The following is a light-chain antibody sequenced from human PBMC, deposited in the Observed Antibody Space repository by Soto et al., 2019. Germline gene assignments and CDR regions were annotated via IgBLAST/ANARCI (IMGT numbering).Light chain of an antibody. V-gene: IGKV1-9*01. CDR1: QGISSY. CDR3: QQLNSYPLT. J-gene: IGKJ4*01. CDR2: AAS. Sequence: DIQLTQSPSFLSASVGDRFTITCLASQGISSYLAWYQQRPGKAPKLLIYAASTLQSGVPSRFSGSGSGTEFTLTISSLQPEDFATYYCQQLNSYPLTVGGGTKVEIK.